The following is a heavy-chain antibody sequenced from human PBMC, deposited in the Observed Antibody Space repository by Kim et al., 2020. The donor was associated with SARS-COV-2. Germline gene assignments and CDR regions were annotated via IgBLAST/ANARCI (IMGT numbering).Heavy chain of an antibody. V-gene: IGHV3-33*01. CDR2: IWYDGSNK. CDR3: GRSTGDYYYYGMDV. J-gene: IGHJ6*02. Sequence: GGSLRLSCAASGVTFSSYGMHWVRQAPGKGLEWVAVIWYDGSNKYYADSVKGRFTISRDNSQNTLYLQMNSLSAEDTAVNYCGRSTGDYYYYGMDVWGQGTTVPVSS. D-gene: IGHD7-27*01. CDR1: GVTFSSYG.